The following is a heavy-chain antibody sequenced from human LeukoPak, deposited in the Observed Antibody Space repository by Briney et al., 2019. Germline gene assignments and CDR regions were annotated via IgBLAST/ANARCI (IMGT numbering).Heavy chain of an antibody. Sequence: PGGSLRLSCAASGFTFTSYGMHWVRQAPGKGLEWVGFIRYDGSNKYYGDSVKGRFTISRDNSKNTLYLQMNSLRPEDTAVYYCAKLGQGGYSYASLPYYFDYWGQGTLVTVSS. CDR1: GFTFTSYG. CDR3: AKLGQGGYSYASLPYYFDY. D-gene: IGHD5-18*01. J-gene: IGHJ4*02. V-gene: IGHV3-30*02. CDR2: IRYDGSNK.